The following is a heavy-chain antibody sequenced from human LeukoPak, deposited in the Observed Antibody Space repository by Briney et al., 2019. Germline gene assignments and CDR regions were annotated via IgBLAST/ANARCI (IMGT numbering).Heavy chain of an antibody. CDR2: INHSGST. V-gene: IGHV4-34*01. D-gene: IGHD2-2*01. CDR3: ARGRLIVVVPAAIHAFDI. CDR1: CGSFSGYY. Sequence: SETLSLTCAVYCGSFSGYYGSWIRQPPGKGLEWIGEINHSGSTNYNPSLKSRVTISVDTSKNQFSLKLSSVTAADTAVYYCARGRLIVVVPAAIHAFDIWGQGTMVTVSS. J-gene: IGHJ3*02.